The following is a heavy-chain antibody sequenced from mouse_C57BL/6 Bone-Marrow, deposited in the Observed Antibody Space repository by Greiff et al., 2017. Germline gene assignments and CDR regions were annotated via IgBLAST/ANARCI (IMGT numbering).Heavy chain of an antibody. CDR2: IYPGGGYT. CDR3: ARRDYGSSYGFAY. Sequence: SGAELVRPGTSVKMSCKASGYTFTNYWIGWAKQRPGHGLEWIGDIYPGGGYTNYNEKFKGKATLTADKSSSTAYMQFSSLTSEDSAIYYCARRDYGSSYGFAYWGQGTLVTVSA. D-gene: IGHD1-1*01. J-gene: IGHJ3*01. V-gene: IGHV1-63*01. CDR1: GYTFTNYW.